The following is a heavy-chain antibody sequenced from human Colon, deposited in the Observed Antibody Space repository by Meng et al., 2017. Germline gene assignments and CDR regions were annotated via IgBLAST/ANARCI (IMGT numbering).Heavy chain of an antibody. Sequence: SGPTLVKPTQTLTLTCTFSGFSLSTSGVGVGWIRQPPGKALEWLAHISWDDDKRYSPSLRSRLTVTKDTSKNQVVLTMTNMDPVDTATYYCAQRNSGSYYHWGQGTLVTVSS. V-gene: IGHV2-5*02. CDR2: ISWDDDK. J-gene: IGHJ4*02. CDR1: GFSLSTSGVG. CDR3: AQRNSGSYYH. D-gene: IGHD1-26*01.